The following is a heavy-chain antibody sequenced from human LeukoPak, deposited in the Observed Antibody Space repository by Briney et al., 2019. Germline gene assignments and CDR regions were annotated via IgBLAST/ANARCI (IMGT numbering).Heavy chain of an antibody. CDR3: AREKLWFGESLDAFDI. D-gene: IGHD3-10*01. J-gene: IGHJ3*02. CDR1: GGSISSYY. V-gene: IGHV4-34*01. Sequence: SETLSLTCTVSGGSISSYYWSWIRQPPGKGLEWIGEINHSGSTNYNPSLKSRVTISVDTSKNQFSLKLSSVTAADTAVYYCAREKLWFGESLDAFDIWGQGTMVTVSS. CDR2: INHSGST.